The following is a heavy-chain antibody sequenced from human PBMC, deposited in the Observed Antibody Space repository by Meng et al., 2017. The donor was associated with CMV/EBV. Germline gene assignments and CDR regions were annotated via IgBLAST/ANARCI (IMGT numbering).Heavy chain of an antibody. CDR2: IYYSGSN. J-gene: IGHJ6*02. V-gene: IGHV4-59*12. CDR3: ARDKRTGSGSYYIFDGMDV. D-gene: IGHD3-10*01. Sequence: SETLSLTCTVSGGSISSYYWSWIRQPPGKGLEWIGYIYYSGSNNYNPSLKSRVTISVDTSKNQFSLKLSSVTAADTAVYYGARDKRTGSGSYYIFDGMDVWGQGTTVTVSS. CDR1: GGSISSYY.